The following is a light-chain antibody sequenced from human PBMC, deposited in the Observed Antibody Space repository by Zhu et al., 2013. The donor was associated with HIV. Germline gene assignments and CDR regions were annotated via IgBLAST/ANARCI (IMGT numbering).Light chain of an antibody. V-gene: IGKV1-13*02. J-gene: IGKJ5*01. CDR1: QGVRSA. CDR3: QQYNSYSPIT. CDR2: DAS. Sequence: AIQLTQSPSSLSASVGDRVTITCRASQGVRSALAWYQQKPGKPPNLLIYDASSLESGVPSRFSGSGSGTDFTLTISSLHPDDFATYYCQQYNSYSPITFGQGTRVDIK.